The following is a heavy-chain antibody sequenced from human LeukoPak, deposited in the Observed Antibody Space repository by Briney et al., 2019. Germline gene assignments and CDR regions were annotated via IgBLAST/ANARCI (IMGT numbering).Heavy chain of an antibody. V-gene: IGHV3-23*01. D-gene: IGHD2-15*01. CDR3: AKRGVVIRVILVGFHKEAYYFDS. J-gene: IGHJ4*02. Sequence: GRSLRLSCTVSGITLSNYGMSWVRQAPGKGLEWVAGISDSGGRTNYADSVKGRFTLSRDNPKNTLYLQMNSLRAEDTAAYFCAKRGVVIRVILVGFHKEAYYFDSWGQGALVTVSS. CDR2: ISDSGGRT. CDR1: GITLSNYG.